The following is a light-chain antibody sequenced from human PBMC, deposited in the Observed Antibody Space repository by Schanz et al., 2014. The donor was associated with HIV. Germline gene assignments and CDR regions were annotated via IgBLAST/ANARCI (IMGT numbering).Light chain of an antibody. CDR3: QTYDSGISGVV. Sequence: QSALTQPRSVSGSPGQSVAISCTGTRSDVGGYDHVSWYQQHPGKAPKLMIYGVTKRPSGVPDRFSGSKSGTSASLTITGLQAEDEADYYCQTYDSGISGVVFGGGTKLTVL. CDR1: RSDVGGYDH. J-gene: IGLJ2*01. CDR2: GVT. V-gene: IGLV2-11*01.